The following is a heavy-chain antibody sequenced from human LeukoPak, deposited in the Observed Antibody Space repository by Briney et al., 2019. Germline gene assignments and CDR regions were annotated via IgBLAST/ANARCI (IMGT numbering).Heavy chain of an antibody. D-gene: IGHD3-22*01. J-gene: IGHJ3*02. V-gene: IGHV3-7*01. Sequence: GGSLRLSCAASGFTFSSYWMSWVRQAPGKGLEWVANIKQDGSEKYYVDSVKGRFTISRDNAKNSLYLQMNSLRAEDTAVYYCARVSYDSSGYHTDAFDIWGQGTMVTVSS. CDR2: IKQDGSEK. CDR1: GFTFSSYW. CDR3: ARVSYDSSGYHTDAFDI.